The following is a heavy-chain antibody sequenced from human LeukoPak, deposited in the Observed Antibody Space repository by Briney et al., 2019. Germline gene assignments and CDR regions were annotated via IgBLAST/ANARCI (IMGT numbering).Heavy chain of an antibody. Sequence: GGSLRLSCAASGFTFSSYGMHWVRQAPGKGLEWVAFIRYDGSNKYYADSVKGRFTISRDNSKNTLYLQMNSLRAEDTAVYYCAREASSGWWVEAFDIWGQGTRVTVSS. CDR2: IRYDGSNK. D-gene: IGHD6-19*01. CDR3: AREASSGWWVEAFDI. J-gene: IGHJ3*02. CDR1: GFTFSSYG. V-gene: IGHV3-30*02.